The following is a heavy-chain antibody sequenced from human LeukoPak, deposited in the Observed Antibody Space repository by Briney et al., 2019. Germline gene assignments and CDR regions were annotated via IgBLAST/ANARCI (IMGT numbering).Heavy chain of an antibody. V-gene: IGHV3-53*01. CDR1: GFTVSSNY. J-gene: IGHJ6*03. CDR2: IYSGGST. CDR3: ARVREYYYMDV. Sequence: GGSLRLSCAASGFTVSSNYMSWVRQAPGKGLEWVSVIYSGGSTYYADSVKGRFTISRDNSKNTLYLQMNSLRAEDTAVYYCARVREYYYMDVWGKGTTVTVSS.